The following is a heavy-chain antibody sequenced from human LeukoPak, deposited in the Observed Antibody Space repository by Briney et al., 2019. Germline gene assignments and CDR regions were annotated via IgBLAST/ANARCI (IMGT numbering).Heavy chain of an antibody. CDR2: ISYDGSNK. CDR1: GFTFSSYA. V-gene: IGHV3-30*04. Sequence: GGSLRLSCAASGFTFSSYAMHWVRQAPGKGLEWVAVISYDGSNKYYADSVKGRFTISRDYSKNTLYLQMNSLRAEDTAVYYCARVHGSGSYFSAGYWGQGTLVTVSS. CDR3: ARVHGSGSYFSAGY. J-gene: IGHJ4*02. D-gene: IGHD3-10*01.